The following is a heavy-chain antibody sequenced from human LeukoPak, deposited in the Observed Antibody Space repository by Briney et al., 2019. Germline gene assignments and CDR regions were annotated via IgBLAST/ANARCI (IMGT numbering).Heavy chain of an antibody. V-gene: IGHV1-2*02. J-gene: IGHJ4*02. Sequence: ASVKVSCTASGYTFTGYYVHWVRQAPGQGLEWMGWINPISGDTGYAQKFQGRVTLTRDTSISTAYMELSRLRSDDTAVYYCARDLGGAHYFDYWGQGTLVTVSS. CDR3: ARDLGGAHYFDY. D-gene: IGHD3-16*01. CDR2: INPISGDT. CDR1: GYTFTGYY.